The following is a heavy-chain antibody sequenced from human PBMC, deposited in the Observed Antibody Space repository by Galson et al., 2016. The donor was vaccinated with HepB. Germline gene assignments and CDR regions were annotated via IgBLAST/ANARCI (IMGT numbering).Heavy chain of an antibody. CDR2: ITRSGGDT. V-gene: IGHV3-23*01. D-gene: IGHD4-17*01. Sequence: SLRLSCAASGFTFNTFSMNWVRQAPGKGLEWVSSITRSGGDTYYADSVKGRFTISRDNSKNTLYLQMNSLRPEDTALYYCAKDHHDYGDSWYFDLWGRGTLVTVS. CDR1: GFTFNTFS. CDR3: AKDHHDYGDSWYFDL. J-gene: IGHJ2*01.